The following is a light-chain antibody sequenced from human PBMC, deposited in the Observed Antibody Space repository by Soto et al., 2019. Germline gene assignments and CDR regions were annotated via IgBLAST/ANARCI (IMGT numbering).Light chain of an antibody. V-gene: IGLV4-69*01. J-gene: IGLJ2*01. CDR2: LSTDGRH. CDR3: QTWDTGARVV. CDR1: SGHSSYA. Sequence: QSVLTQSPSASASLGASVKLTCTLSSGHSSYAITWHQQQQEKGPRYLMKLSTDGRHSKGDGIPDRFSGSSSGAERYLTISSLQSEDEADYYCQTWDTGARVVFGGGTKVTVL.